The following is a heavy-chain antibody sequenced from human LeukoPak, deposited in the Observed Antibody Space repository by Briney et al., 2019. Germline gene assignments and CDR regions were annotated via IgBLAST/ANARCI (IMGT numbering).Heavy chain of an antibody. CDR3: AANNSDVHCGGDCYPAYFQH. CDR2: IYPGDSDT. J-gene: IGHJ1*01. CDR1: GYSFTSYW. Sequence: HGESLKISCKGSGYSFTSYWIGWVRQMPGKGLEWMGIIYPGDSDTRYSPSFQGQVTISADKSISTAYLQWSSLKASDTAMYYCAANNSDVHCGGDCYPAYFQHWGQGTLVTVSS. V-gene: IGHV5-51*01. D-gene: IGHD2-21*02.